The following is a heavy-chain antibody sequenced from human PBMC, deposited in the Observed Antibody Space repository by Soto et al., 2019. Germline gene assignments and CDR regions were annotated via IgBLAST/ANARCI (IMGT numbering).Heavy chain of an antibody. Sequence: QVTLKESGPVLVKPTETLTLTCTVSGFSLSNARMGVSWIRQPPGKALEWLAHIFSNDEKSYSTSLKSRLTISKNTSNIQVVLTMTNMDPVDTATYYCSRIPAITGTISFDPLGQGTLVTVSS. V-gene: IGHV2-26*01. D-gene: IGHD1-7*01. J-gene: IGHJ5*02. CDR1: GFSLSNARMG. CDR2: IFSNDEK. CDR3: SRIPAITGTISFDP.